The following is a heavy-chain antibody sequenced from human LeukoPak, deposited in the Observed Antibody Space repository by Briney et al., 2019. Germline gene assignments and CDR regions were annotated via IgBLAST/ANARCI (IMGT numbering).Heavy chain of an antibody. CDR2: IKQDGSEK. Sequence: PGGSLRLSCAASGFTFSSYWLSWVRQAPGKGLEWVANIKQDGSEKYYVDSVKGRFTISRDNAKNSLYLQMNSLRAEDTAVYYCARVRFHAFWSGYYVTVLQYYFDYWGQGTLVTVSS. D-gene: IGHD3-3*01. CDR1: GFTFSSYW. V-gene: IGHV3-7*01. CDR3: ARVRFHAFWSGYYVTVLQYYFDY. J-gene: IGHJ4*02.